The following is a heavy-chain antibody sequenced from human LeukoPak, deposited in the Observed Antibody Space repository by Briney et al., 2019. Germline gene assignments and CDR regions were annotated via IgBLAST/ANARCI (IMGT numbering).Heavy chain of an antibody. CDR2: IGSDGSIT. J-gene: IGHJ4*02. D-gene: IGHD6-13*01. CDR1: GFTFSSDS. CDR3: ARISQQLVSKFDY. V-gene: IGHV3-30*04. Sequence: GGSLRLSCAASGFTFSSDSMHWVRQPPGKGLEWVAVIGSDGSITYYADSVRGRFTISRDNSKNTVSLQMNSLRAEDTAVYYCARISQQLVSKFDYWGQGTLVTVSS.